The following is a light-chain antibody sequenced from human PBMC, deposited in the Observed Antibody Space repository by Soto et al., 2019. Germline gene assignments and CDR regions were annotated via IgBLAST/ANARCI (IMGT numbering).Light chain of an antibody. CDR1: QSISDY. CDR2: AAS. CDR3: QQTYSTPRA. J-gene: IGKJ3*01. Sequence: DIQMTQSPSSLSASVGDRVTITCRASQSISDYLNWYQQKPGKPPNLLIYAASNLQSGVPSRFSGSGSGTDFTLTISSLQPEDFATYYCQQTYSTPRAFGPGTKVDIK. V-gene: IGKV1-39*01.